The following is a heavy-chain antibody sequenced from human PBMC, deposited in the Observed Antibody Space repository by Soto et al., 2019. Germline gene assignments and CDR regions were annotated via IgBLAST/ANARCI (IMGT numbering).Heavy chain of an antibody. CDR1: GFTFSSYA. V-gene: IGHV3-30-3*01. CDR3: ARVDH. CDR2: ISYDGSNK. J-gene: IGHJ1*01. Sequence: QVQLVESGGGVVQPGRSLRLSCAASGFTFSSYAMHWVRQAPGKGLEWVAVISYDGSNKYYADSVKGRFTISRDNSKNTLYLQMNSLRAEDTAVYYCARVDHRGQGTLVTVSS.